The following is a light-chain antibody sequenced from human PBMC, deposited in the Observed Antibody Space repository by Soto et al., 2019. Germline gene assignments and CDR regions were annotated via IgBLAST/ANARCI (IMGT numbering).Light chain of an antibody. V-gene: IGKV3D-15*01. CDR3: QHYNNWPPWA. CDR2: GVS. CDR1: ENAGTF. J-gene: IGKJ1*01. Sequence: IVLTQSPATLSVSLGERVTLSCRASENAGTFLAWYQQKPGQSPRLLIYGVSTRTAGLPARFSGTGSGTDFTLTISSVQSEDFAVYYCQHYNNWPPWAFGQGTKVDIK.